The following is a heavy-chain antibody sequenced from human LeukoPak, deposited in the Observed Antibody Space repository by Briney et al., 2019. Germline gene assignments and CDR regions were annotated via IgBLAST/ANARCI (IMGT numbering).Heavy chain of an antibody. D-gene: IGHD2/OR15-2a*01. Sequence: ASVKVSCKASGYTFIDFYMNWLRQAPGRGLEWMGWINPKSGGTKYAQKFQGRVTITGDTSIRTAYMELSGLTSDDTAVYYCARDGPSGSITYDHWGQGTVVTVSS. CDR2: INPKSGGT. CDR1: GYTFIDFY. V-gene: IGHV1-2*02. CDR3: ARDGPSGSITYDH. J-gene: IGHJ4*02.